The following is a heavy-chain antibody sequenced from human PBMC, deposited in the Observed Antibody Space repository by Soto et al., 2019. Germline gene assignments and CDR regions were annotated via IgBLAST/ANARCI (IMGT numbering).Heavy chain of an antibody. D-gene: IGHD3-3*01. CDR1: GGSFSGYY. V-gene: IGHV4-34*01. Sequence: SETLSLTCAVYGGSFSGYYWSWIRQPPGKGLEWIGEINHSGSTNYNPSLKSRVTISVDTSKNQFSLKLSSVTTADTAVYYCARYNRATIFGLSKYYYYGKDVWGQGTTVTVSS. CDR2: INHSGST. CDR3: ARYNRATIFGLSKYYYYGKDV. J-gene: IGHJ6*02.